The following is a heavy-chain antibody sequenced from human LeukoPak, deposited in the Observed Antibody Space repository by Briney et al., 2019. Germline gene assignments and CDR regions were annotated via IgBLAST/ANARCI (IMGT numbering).Heavy chain of an antibody. V-gene: IGHV1-69*05. Sequence: SVKVSCKASGGTFNSYAISWVRQAPGQGLEWMGGIIPVFGTTNYAQKFQGRVTMTRDTSTSTVYMELSSLRSEDTAVYYCARHQGAGEYPFDYWGQGTLVTVSS. CDR2: IIPVFGTT. J-gene: IGHJ4*02. CDR3: ARHQGAGEYPFDY. CDR1: GGTFNSYA. D-gene: IGHD2/OR15-2a*01.